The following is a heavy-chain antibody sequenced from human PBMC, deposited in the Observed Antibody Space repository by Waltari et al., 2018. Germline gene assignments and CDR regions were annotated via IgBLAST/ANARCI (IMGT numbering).Heavy chain of an antibody. V-gene: IGHV4-34*01. CDR3: ARSHDSDLYAFDI. Sequence: QVQLQQWGAGLLKPSETLSLTCAVYGGSFSGYYWSWIRQPPGKGLEWIGEINHSGSTYYNPSLKSRVTISVDTSKNQFSLKLSSVTAADTAVYYCARSHDSDLYAFDIWGQGTMVTVSS. CDR1: GGSFSGYY. J-gene: IGHJ3*02. D-gene: IGHD2-21*02. CDR2: INHSGST.